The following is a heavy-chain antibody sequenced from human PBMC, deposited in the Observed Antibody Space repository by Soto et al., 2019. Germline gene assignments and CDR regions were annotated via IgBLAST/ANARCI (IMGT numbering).Heavy chain of an antibody. CDR3: AKDFTAYLSSWFHL. V-gene: IGHV3-23*01. D-gene: IGHD6-13*01. CDR1: EFPFSSNA. J-gene: IGHJ5*02. Sequence: EVQLLESGGGLVQPGGSLRLSCAASEFPFSSNAMHWVRQAPGKGLEWVSGITGSGSTTFYADSVKGRFTISSDNSKNTLYLHMSSLRAEDTAIYYCAKDFTAYLSSWFHLWGQGTLVTVSS. CDR2: ITGSGSTT.